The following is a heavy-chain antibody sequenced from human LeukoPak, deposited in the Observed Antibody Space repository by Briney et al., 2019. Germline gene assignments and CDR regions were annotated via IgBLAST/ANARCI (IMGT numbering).Heavy chain of an antibody. D-gene: IGHD3-16*01. V-gene: IGHV3-23*01. J-gene: IGHJ4*02. CDR2: ISSGRTT. CDR3: AKHSMFGGGHFDY. CDR1: GFTSSTYA. Sequence: GGSLRLSCAGSGFTSSTYAMSWVRQAPGKGLEWVSTISSGRTTYYVDSVKGRFTISRDNSKNTLYLQMNSLRAEDTAVYYCAKHSMFGGGHFDYWGQGTLVTVSS.